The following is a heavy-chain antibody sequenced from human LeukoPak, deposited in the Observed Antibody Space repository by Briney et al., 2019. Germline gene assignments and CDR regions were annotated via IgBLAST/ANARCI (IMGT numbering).Heavy chain of an antibody. D-gene: IGHD4-17*01. Sequence: GGSLRLSCAASGFTFDDYAMHWVRQAPGKGLEWVSGISWNSGSIGYADSVRGRFTISRDNAKNSLYLQMNSLRAEDMALYYCAKGGYDYGDVIDYWGQGTLVTVSS. CDR1: GFTFDDYA. CDR3: AKGGYDYGDVIDY. CDR2: ISWNSGSI. J-gene: IGHJ4*02. V-gene: IGHV3-9*03.